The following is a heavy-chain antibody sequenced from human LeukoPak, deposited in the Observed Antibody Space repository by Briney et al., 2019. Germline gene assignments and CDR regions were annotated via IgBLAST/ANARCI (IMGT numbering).Heavy chain of an antibody. D-gene: IGHD3-22*01. J-gene: IGHJ4*02. CDR3: ARQEPTYDSSGYYGAGVDY. V-gene: IGHV5-51*01. CDR1: GYSFTSYW. CDR2: IYPGDSDT. Sequence: GESLKISCKGSGYSFTSYWIGWVRQMPGKGLEWMGIIYPGDSDTRYSPSFQGQVTISADKSISTAYLQWSSLKASDTAMYYCARQEPTYDSSGYYGAGVDYWGQGTLVTVSS.